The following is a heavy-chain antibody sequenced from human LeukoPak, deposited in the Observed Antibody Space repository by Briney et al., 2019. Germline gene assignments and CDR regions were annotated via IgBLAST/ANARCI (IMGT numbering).Heavy chain of an antibody. D-gene: IGHD6-19*01. J-gene: IGHJ4*02. V-gene: IGHV3-21*01. CDR1: GFTFSSYS. Sequence: PGGSLRLSCAASGFTFSSYSMHWVRQAPGKGLEWVSCISTSSSYIYYADSVKGRFTISRDNARNSLYLQMHSLRAEDTALYYCARVQWLATGYYFDYWGQGTPVTVSS. CDR2: ISTSSSYI. CDR3: ARVQWLATGYYFDY.